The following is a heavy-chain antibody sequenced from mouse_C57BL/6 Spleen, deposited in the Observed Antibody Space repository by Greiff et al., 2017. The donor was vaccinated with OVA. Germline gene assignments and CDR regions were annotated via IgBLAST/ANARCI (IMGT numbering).Heavy chain of an antibody. V-gene: IGHV1-39*01. Sequence: VQLQQSGPELVKPGASVKISCKASGYSFTDYNMNWVKQSNGKSLEWIGVINPNYGTTSYNQKFKGKATLTVDQSSSTAYMQLNSLTSEDSAVYYGARSEGPTTVVGHWYFDVWGTGTTVTVSS. CDR1: GYSFTDYN. J-gene: IGHJ1*03. CDR3: ARSEGPTTVVGHWYFDV. CDR2: INPNYGTT. D-gene: IGHD1-1*01.